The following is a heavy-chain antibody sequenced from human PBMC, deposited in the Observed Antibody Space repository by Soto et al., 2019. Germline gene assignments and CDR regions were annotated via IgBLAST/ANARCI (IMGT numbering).Heavy chain of an antibody. CDR3: ASYYGSGIYHPKY. D-gene: IGHD3-10*01. CDR1: GFTFSSYW. V-gene: IGHV3-74*01. Sequence: EVQLVESGGGLVQPGGSLRLSCAASGFTFSSYWMHWVRQAPGKGLVWVSRINSDGRSTSYADSVKGRFTISRDNAKNTLYLQMNSLRAEDTGVYYCASYYGSGIYHPKYWGQGTLVTVAS. J-gene: IGHJ4*02. CDR2: INSDGRST.